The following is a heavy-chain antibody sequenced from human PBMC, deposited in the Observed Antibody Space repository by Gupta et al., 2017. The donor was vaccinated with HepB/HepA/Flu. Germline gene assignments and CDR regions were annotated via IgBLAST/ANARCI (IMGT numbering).Heavy chain of an antibody. CDR2: ISSSSSYI. J-gene: IGHJ6*02. D-gene: IGHD6-13*01. Sequence: EVQLVESGGGLVKPGGSLRLSCAASGFTFSSYSMNWVRQAPGKGLEWVSSISSSSSYIYYADSVKGRFTISRDNAKNSLYLQMNSLRAEDTAVYYCARRQQLVKIYYYYGMDVWGQGTTVTVSS. V-gene: IGHV3-21*01. CDR3: ARRQQLVKIYYYYGMDV. CDR1: GFTFSSYS.